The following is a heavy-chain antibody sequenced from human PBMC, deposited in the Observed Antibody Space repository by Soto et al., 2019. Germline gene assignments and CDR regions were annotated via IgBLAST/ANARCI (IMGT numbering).Heavy chain of an antibody. CDR1: GDSITSYN. CDR3: ARRAVVAVTGSLDNWIDP. D-gene: IGHD2-21*01. CDR2: VYSSGST. J-gene: IGHJ5*02. Sequence: SETLSLTCTVSGDSITSYNWNWLRQPPGKALEWIGYVYSSGSTNYNPSLKSRVTISVDTSRNQFSLKVNSVTAADTAVYYCARRAVVAVTGSLDNWIDPWGQGIFVTVSS. V-gene: IGHV4-59*01.